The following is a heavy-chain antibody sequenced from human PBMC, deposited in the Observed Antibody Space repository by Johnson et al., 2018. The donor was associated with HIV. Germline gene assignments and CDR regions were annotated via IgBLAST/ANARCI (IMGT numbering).Heavy chain of an antibody. CDR2: ISYDGSNK. Sequence: QVQLVESGGGVVQPWRSLRLSCVASGFTFSSYAMHWVRQAPGKGLEWVAVISYDGSNKYYADAVKGRFTISRDNSKNTLYLQMNSLRAEDTAVYYCAKEDYYGSGSYDAFDIWGQGTMVTVSS. V-gene: IGHV3-30-3*01. CDR1: GFTFSSYA. D-gene: IGHD3-10*01. CDR3: AKEDYYGSGSYDAFDI. J-gene: IGHJ3*02.